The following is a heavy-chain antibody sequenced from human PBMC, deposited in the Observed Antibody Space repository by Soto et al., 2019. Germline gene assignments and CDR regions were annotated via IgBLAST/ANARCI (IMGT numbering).Heavy chain of an antibody. J-gene: IGHJ6*02. Sequence: PWWSLRLSCSASVFTFSSYSMNWFRQAPGKGLEWVSSTSSSSSYIYYADSVKGRFTISRDNAKNSLYLQMNSLRAEDTAVYYCARLRIAVAGGSGYYYGMDVWGQGTTVTVSS. CDR2: TSSSSSYI. D-gene: IGHD6-19*01. V-gene: IGHV3-21*01. CDR1: VFTFSSYS. CDR3: ARLRIAVAGGSGYYYGMDV.